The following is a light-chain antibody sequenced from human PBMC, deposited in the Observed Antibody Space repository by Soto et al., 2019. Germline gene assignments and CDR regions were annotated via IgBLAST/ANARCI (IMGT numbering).Light chain of an antibody. V-gene: IGKV3-11*01. Sequence: EIMLTQSPATLSLSPGERATLSCRASQSVSSYLAWYQQKPGQAPRLLIYDASNRATGIPARFSGSGSGTDFTLTISSLEPEDFAVYYCQQRSNWPPFFGQGTRLEI. CDR1: QSVSSY. CDR2: DAS. J-gene: IGKJ5*01. CDR3: QQRSNWPPF.